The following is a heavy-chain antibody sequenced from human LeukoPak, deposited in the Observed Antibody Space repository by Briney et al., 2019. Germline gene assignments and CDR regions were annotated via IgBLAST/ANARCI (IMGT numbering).Heavy chain of an antibody. CDR2: INSDGSST. V-gene: IGHV3-74*01. Sequence: GGSLRLSCAASGFTFSSYWMHWVRQAPGKGLVWVSRINSDGSSTSYADSVKGRFTISRDNAKNTLYLQMNSLRAEDTAVYYCASATSGYYDSWSGYYTPEYFQHWGQGTLVTVSS. J-gene: IGHJ1*01. CDR1: GFTFSSYW. CDR3: ASATSGYYDSWSGYYTPEYFQH. D-gene: IGHD3-3*01.